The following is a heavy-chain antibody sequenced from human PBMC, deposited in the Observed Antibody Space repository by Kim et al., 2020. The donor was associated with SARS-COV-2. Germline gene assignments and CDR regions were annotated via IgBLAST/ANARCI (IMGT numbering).Heavy chain of an antibody. J-gene: IGHJ4*02. D-gene: IGHD1-26*01. Sequence: SVKVSCKASGGTFRNYAINWVRQAPGQGLEWMGGIIPIFGTPNYAQKFQGRITITADESTSTAYMELSSLGSEDTAFYYCTRSGRVEVGATSEFHFEFWGQGTLVTVAS. CDR1: GGTFRNYA. V-gene: IGHV1-69*13. CDR2: IIPIFGTP. CDR3: TRSGRVEVGATSEFHFEF.